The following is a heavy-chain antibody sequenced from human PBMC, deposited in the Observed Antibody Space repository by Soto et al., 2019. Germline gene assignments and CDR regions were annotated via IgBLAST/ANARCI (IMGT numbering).Heavy chain of an antibody. J-gene: IGHJ6*02. CDR3: TRDPGLRNGMDV. CDR1: GFTVSNDY. D-gene: IGHD1-1*01. Sequence: PGGSLRLSCAASGFTVSNDYMNWVRQAPGKGLEWVSVIYSGGDTYYADSVKGRFTISRDNSKNTLHLQMNSLRVEDTAVYYCTRDPGLRNGMDVWGQGTTVTVSS. CDR2: IYSGGDT. V-gene: IGHV3-53*01.